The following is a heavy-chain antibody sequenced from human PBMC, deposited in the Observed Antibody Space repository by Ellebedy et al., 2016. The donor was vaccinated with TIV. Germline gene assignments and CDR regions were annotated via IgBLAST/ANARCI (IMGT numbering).Heavy chain of an antibody. D-gene: IGHD2-8*01. CDR1: GYTFTSYA. CDR2: INAGNGNT. CDR3: ARGMALYYFDH. V-gene: IGHV1-3*01. J-gene: IGHJ4*02. Sequence: AASVKVSCKASGYTFTSYAMHWVRQAPGQRLEWMGWINAGNGNTKYSQKFQGRVTITRDTATSTAYMELTSLKSDDTAVYFCARGMALYYFDHWGQGTLVTVSS.